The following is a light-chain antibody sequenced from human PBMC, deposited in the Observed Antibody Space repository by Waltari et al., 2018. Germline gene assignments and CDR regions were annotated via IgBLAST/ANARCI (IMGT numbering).Light chain of an antibody. CDR3: QKYDFLPAT. Sequence: ELVLTQSPGTLSLCPGERATLPCRASQGVGKYLAWYQQRPGQAPRLLLVHPSIRATGIPYRFSGSGYGTDFSLTISRLEPEDFAVYYCQKYDFLPATFGQGTTVEIK. CDR1: QGVGKY. J-gene: IGKJ1*01. CDR2: HPS. V-gene: IGKV3-20*01.